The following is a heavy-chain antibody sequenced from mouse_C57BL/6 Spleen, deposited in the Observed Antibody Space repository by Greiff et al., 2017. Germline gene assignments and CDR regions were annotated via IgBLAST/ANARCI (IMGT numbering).Heavy chain of an antibody. D-gene: IGHD2-5*01. CDR1: GYSFTDYN. J-gene: IGHJ3*01. CDR3: AGSNYSFAY. Sequence: EVQLQQSGPELVKPGASVKISCKASGYSFTDYNMNWVKQSNGKSLEWIGVINPDYGTTSYNQKFKGKATSTVDQSSSTAYMQLNSLTSDDAAVYYCAGSNYSFAYWGQGTLVTVSA. CDR2: INPDYGTT. V-gene: IGHV1-39*01.